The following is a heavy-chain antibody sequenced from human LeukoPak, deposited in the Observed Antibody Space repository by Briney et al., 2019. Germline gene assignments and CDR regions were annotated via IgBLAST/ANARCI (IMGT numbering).Heavy chain of an antibody. CDR2: IIPIFGTA. CDR1: GGTFSSYA. CDR3: ARGASPTDAFDI. J-gene: IGHJ3*02. Sequence: GASVKVSCKASGGTFSSYAISWVRQAPGQGLEWMGGIIPIFGTANYAQKFQGRVTITTDESTSTAYMELSSLRSEDTAVHYCARGASPTDAFDIWGQGTMVTVSS. V-gene: IGHV1-69*05.